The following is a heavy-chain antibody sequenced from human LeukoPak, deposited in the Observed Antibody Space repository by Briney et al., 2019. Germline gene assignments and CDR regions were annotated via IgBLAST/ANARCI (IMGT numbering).Heavy chain of an antibody. Sequence: GGSLRLSCAASGFTFSSYGMHWVRQAPGKGLEWVAVISYDGSNKYYADSVKGRFTISRDNSKNTLHLQMNSLRAEDTAVYYCAKEAALLWFGESNFDYWGQGTLVTVSS. J-gene: IGHJ4*02. D-gene: IGHD3-10*01. CDR3: AKEAALLWFGESNFDY. V-gene: IGHV3-30*18. CDR1: GFTFSSYG. CDR2: ISYDGSNK.